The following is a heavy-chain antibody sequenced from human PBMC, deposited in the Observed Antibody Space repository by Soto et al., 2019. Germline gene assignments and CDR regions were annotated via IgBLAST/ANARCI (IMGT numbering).Heavy chain of an antibody. CDR3: ASSLWFGEQRAAFDI. J-gene: IGHJ3*02. CDR2: IWYDGSNK. D-gene: IGHD3-10*01. CDR1: GFTFSSYG. Sequence: PGGSLRLSCAASGFTFSSYGMHWVRQAPGKGLEWVAVIWYDGSNKYYADSVKGRFTISRDNSKNTLYLQMNSLRAEDTAVYYCASSLWFGEQRAAFDIWGQGTMVTVSS. V-gene: IGHV3-33*01.